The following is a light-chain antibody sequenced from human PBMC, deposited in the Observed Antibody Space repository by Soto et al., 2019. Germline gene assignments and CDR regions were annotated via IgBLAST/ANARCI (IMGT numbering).Light chain of an antibody. CDR3: SSYTTSLTLV. CDR2: GLT. V-gene: IGLV2-14*01. J-gene: IGLJ3*02. CDR1: XSDIGAYNY. Sequence: QSVLTQPASVSGSPGQSITISCTGTXSDIGAYNYVSWYQQHPGKAPKLLIYGLTNRPSGVSNRFSGSKSGNTASLTISGLQAEDDADYYCSSYTTSLTLVFGGGTKLTVL.